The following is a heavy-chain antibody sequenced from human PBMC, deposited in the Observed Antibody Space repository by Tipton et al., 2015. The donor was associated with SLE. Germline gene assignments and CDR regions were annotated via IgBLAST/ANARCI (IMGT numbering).Heavy chain of an antibody. CDR2: INHSGST. J-gene: IGHJ5*02. V-gene: IGHV4-34*01. Sequence: TLSLTCAVYGGSFSGYYWSWIRQPPGKGLEWIGEINHSGSTNYNLSLKSRVTISVDTSKNQFSLKLSSVTAADTAVYYCARGVVVAAGWFDPWGQGTLVTVSS. D-gene: IGHD2-15*01. CDR1: GGSFSGYY. CDR3: ARGVVVAAGWFDP.